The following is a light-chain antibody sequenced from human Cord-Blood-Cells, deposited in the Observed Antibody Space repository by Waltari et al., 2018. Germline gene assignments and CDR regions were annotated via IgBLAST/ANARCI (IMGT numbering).Light chain of an antibody. CDR2: AAS. V-gene: IGKV1-39*01. Sequence: DIQMTQSPSSLSASVGDRVTITCRASQSISRYLNWYQPKPGEAPKHLISAASSLQSGVPSRCSGRGSGTDFTLTISSLQPEEFATYYCQQSYSTPPITFGQGTRLEIK. J-gene: IGKJ5*01. CDR3: QQSYSTPPIT. CDR1: QSISRY.